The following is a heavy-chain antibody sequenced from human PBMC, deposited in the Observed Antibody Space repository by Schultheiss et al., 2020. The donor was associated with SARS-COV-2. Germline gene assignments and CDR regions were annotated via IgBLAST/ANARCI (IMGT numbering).Heavy chain of an antibody. CDR3: AKSPPYTVVVAATPYGMDV. CDR2: ISYDGSNK. J-gene: IGHJ6*02. CDR1: GFTFSSYG. Sequence: GGSLRLSCAASGFTFSSYGMHWVRQAPGKGLEWVAVISYDGSNKYYADSVKGRFTISRDNSKNTLYLQMNSLRAEDTAVYYCAKSPPYTVVVAATPYGMDVWGQGTTVTVSS. V-gene: IGHV3-30*18. D-gene: IGHD2-15*01.